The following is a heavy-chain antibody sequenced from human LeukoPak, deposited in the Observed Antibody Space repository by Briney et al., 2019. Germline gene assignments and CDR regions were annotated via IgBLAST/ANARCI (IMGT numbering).Heavy chain of an antibody. V-gene: IGHV3-7*02. CDR1: GFTFSSYW. CDR3: ASADSRIAAAVDY. J-gene: IGHJ4*02. Sequence: GGSLRLSCAASGFTFSSYWMSWVRQAPGKGLEWVANIKQDGSEKYYVDSVKGRFTISRDNAKNSLYLQMNSLRAEDTAVYYCASADSRIAAAVDYWGQGTLVTVSS. CDR2: IKQDGSEK. D-gene: IGHD6-13*01.